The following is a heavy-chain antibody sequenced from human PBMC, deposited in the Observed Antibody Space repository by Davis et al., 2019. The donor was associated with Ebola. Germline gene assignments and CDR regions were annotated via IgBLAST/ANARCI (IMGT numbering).Heavy chain of an antibody. Sequence: PSETLSLTCTVSGGSINSDTFYWSWIRQPAGKGLEWIGHIFANGNTNSNPSLKSRVTISADTSKNQFSMKLDSVTAADTAIYYCARNFGGSTYGPWYFDSWGLGTLVTVSS. J-gene: IGHJ4*02. CDR1: GGSINSDTFY. CDR2: IFANGNT. V-gene: IGHV4-61*09. D-gene: IGHD3-10*01. CDR3: ARNFGGSTYGPWYFDS.